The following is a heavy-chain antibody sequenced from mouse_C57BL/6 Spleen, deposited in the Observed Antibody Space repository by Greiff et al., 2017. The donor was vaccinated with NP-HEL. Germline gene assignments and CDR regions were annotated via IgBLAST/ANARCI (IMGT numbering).Heavy chain of an antibody. V-gene: IGHV14-4*01. CDR2: IDPENGDT. D-gene: IGHD1-1*01. CDR1: GFNITDDY. J-gene: IGHJ2*01. Sequence: VQLQQSGAELVRPGASVKLSCTASGFNITDDYMHWVKQRPEQGLEWIGWIDPENGDTEYASKFQGKATITADTSSNTAYLQLSSLTSEDTAVYYCTTRHYYGSDFDYWGQGTTLTVSS. CDR3: TTRHYYGSDFDY.